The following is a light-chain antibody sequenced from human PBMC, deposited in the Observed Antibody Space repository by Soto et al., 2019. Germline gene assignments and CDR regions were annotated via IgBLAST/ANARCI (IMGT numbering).Light chain of an antibody. CDR3: QQYNNWPIT. Sequence: TQSPAILSASPGESVTLSCRASQSIATLLAWYQHKPGQAPRLLIYRTSNRATGIPDRFSGSGSGTDFSLIISGLQSEDFAIYYCQQYNNWPITFGQGTKVDIK. CDR1: QSIATL. J-gene: IGKJ1*01. CDR2: RTS. V-gene: IGKV3-15*01.